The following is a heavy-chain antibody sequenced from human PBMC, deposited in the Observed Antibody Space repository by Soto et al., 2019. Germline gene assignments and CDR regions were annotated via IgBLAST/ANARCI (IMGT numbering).Heavy chain of an antibody. D-gene: IGHD3-3*01. Sequence: SQTLSLTCAISGDSVSSDSVAWNWIRQSPSRGLEYLGRTYHRSKWYNDYAVSVKSRISINPDTSKNQFSLQLNSVTPEDTAVYYCTRGNFKNWFGPWGQGTLVTVSS. CDR1: GDSVSSDSVA. J-gene: IGHJ5*02. V-gene: IGHV6-1*01. CDR2: TYHRSKWYN. CDR3: TRGNFKNWFGP.